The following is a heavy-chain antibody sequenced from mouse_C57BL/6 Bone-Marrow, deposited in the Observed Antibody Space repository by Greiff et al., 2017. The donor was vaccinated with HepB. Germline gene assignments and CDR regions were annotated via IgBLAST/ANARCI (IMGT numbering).Heavy chain of an antibody. Sequence: EVKLVESGGGLVKPGGSLKLSCAASGFTFSDYGMHWVRQAPEKGLEWVAYISSGSSTIYYADTVKGRFTISRDNAKNTLFLQMTSLRSEDTAMYYCARPLLSDWYFDVWGTGTTVTVSS. J-gene: IGHJ1*03. CDR1: GFTFSDYG. V-gene: IGHV5-17*01. D-gene: IGHD1-1*02. CDR2: ISSGSSTI. CDR3: ARPLLSDWYFDV.